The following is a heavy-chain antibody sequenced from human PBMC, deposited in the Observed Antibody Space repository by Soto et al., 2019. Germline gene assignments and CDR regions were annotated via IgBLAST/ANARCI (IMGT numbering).Heavy chain of an antibody. Sequence: EVQLLESGGGLVQPGGSLRLSCAASGFTFSSYAMSWVRQAPGKGLEWVSAISGSGGSTYYADSVKGRFTISRDNSKNTLYLQMNSLRAEDTDVYYCAKDRGTVGASDSPFDPWGQGTLVTVSS. J-gene: IGHJ5*02. CDR3: AKDRGTVGASDSPFDP. V-gene: IGHV3-23*01. CDR1: GFTFSSYA. CDR2: ISGSGGST. D-gene: IGHD1-1*01.